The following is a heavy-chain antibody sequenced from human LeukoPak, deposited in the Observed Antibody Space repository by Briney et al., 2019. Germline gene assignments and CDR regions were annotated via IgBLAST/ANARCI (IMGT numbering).Heavy chain of an antibody. V-gene: IGHV1-2*02. CDR2: IKPNSGGT. CDR1: GYTFTRYY. J-gene: IGHJ4*02. D-gene: IGHD3-9*01. CDR3: ARVSVLRYFHLDY. Sequence: ASVTVSCKASGYTFTRYYMHWVRQAPGQGREWMGWIKPNSGGTNYAQKVQGRVTMTRDTSISTAYMELSRLRSDDTAVYYCARVSVLRYFHLDYWGQGTLVTVSS.